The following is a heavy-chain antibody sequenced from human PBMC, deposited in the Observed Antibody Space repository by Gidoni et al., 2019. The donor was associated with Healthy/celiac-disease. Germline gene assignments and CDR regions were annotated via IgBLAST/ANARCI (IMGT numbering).Heavy chain of an antibody. V-gene: IGHV4-34*01. Sequence: QVQLQQWGAGLLKPSETLSLNCAVYGGSFRGYYWSWIRQPPGKGLEWIGEINHSGSTNYNPSLKSRVTILVDTPKNQFSLKLSSVTAADTAVYYCARRPWRFGELCNAFDIWGQGTMVTVSS. J-gene: IGHJ3*02. CDR2: INHSGST. CDR1: GGSFRGYY. D-gene: IGHD3-10*01. CDR3: ARRPWRFGELCNAFDI.